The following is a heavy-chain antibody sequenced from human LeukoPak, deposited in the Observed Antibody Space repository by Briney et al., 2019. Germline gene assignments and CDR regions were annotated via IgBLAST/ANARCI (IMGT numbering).Heavy chain of an antibody. Sequence: PGGSLRLSCAASGFTFDDYGMSWVRQAPGKGLEWVSGINWNGGSTGYAVTVKGRFTISRDNSKNRLYLEMNSLTDEDTAVYYCAYIVGAGYWGQGTLVTVSS. CDR2: INWNGGST. D-gene: IGHD1-26*01. V-gene: IGHV3-20*04. J-gene: IGHJ4*02. CDR1: GFTFDDYG. CDR3: AYIVGAGY.